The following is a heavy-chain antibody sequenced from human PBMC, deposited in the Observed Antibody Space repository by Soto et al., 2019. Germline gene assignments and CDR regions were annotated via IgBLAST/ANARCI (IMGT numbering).Heavy chain of an antibody. CDR3: TTGLVEGV. CDR1: GLTISNAW. CDR2: IKTNTEGGTT. Sequence: EVHLVESGGGFIYPGGSLRLSCAASGLTISNAWMNWVRQAPGKGLEWVGRIKTNTEGGTTDYAAAVKGRFTVSRDDSKNTLYLQMNSLKIEDPAVYYWTTGLVEGVWGQGTTVTVSS. J-gene: IGHJ6*02. D-gene: IGHD2-15*01. V-gene: IGHV3-15*07.